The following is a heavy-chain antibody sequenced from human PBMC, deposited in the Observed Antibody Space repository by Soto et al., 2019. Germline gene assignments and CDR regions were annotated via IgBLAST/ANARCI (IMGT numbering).Heavy chain of an antibody. D-gene: IGHD3-16*01. V-gene: IGHV4-31*03. CDR2: IYYSGST. CDR1: GGSISSGGYY. Sequence: PSETLSLTCTVSGGSISSGGYYWSWIRQHPGKGLEWIGYIYYSGSTYYNPSLKSRVTISVDTSKNQFSLKLSSVTAADTAVYYCAIIFIWGICCPPTSTVYWARGTLVPVSA. CDR3: AIIFIWGICCPPTSTVY. J-gene: IGHJ4*02.